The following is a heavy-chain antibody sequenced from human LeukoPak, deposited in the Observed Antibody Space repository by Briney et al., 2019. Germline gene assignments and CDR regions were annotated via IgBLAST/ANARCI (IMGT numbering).Heavy chain of an antibody. Sequence: SETLSLTCTVSGGSISSYYWSWIRQPPGKGLEWIGSMYYSGSTNYKPSLKSRATISVDTSKNQFSLKLSSVTAADTAVYYCARDRGGSSGWSRPIDYWGQGTLVTVSS. D-gene: IGHD6-19*01. J-gene: IGHJ4*02. CDR3: ARDRGGSSGWSRPIDY. CDR1: GGSISSYY. V-gene: IGHV4-59*12. CDR2: MYYSGST.